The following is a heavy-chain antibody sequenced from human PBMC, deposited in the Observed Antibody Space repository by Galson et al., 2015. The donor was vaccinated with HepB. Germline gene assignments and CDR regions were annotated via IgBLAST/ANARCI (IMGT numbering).Heavy chain of an antibody. CDR3: AKNRGGSYSFGY. J-gene: IGHJ4*02. CDR1: TFIFSTYS. Sequence: SLRLSCAASTFIFSTYSMNWVRQAPGKGLEWVSYISSSSTTIYYADSVKGRFTISRDNAKNSLYLQMNSLRAEDTAVYYCAKNRGGSYSFGYWGQGTLVTVSS. V-gene: IGHV3-48*04. D-gene: IGHD1-26*01. CDR2: ISSSSTTI.